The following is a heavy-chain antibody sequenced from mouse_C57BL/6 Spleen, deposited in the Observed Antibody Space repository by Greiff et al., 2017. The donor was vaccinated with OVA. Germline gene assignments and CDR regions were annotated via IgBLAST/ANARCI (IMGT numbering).Heavy chain of an antibody. CDR2: INPNNGGT. D-gene: IGHD3-2*02. Sequence: VQLQQSGPELVKPGASVKISCKASGYTFTDYYMNWVKQSHGKSLEWIGDINPNNGGTSYNQKFKGKATLTVDKSSSTAYMELRSLTSEDSAVYYCARVHLLRAMDYWGQGTSVTVSS. CDR3: ARVHLLRAMDY. CDR1: GYTFTDYY. V-gene: IGHV1-26*01. J-gene: IGHJ4*01.